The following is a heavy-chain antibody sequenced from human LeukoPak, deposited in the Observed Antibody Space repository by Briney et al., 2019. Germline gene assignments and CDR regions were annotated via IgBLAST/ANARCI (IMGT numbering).Heavy chain of an antibody. Sequence: GGSLRLSCAASGFTFRSYNMNWVRQAPGKGLEWVSNITGGSTTIYYADSVKGRFTISRDNAKNSLYLQMNRLRAEDTAVYYCARDYFTVTTFFDYWGQGTLVTVSS. J-gene: IGHJ4*02. CDR1: GFTFRSYN. D-gene: IGHD4-17*01. V-gene: IGHV3-48*01. CDR2: ITGGSTTI. CDR3: ARDYFTVTTFFDY.